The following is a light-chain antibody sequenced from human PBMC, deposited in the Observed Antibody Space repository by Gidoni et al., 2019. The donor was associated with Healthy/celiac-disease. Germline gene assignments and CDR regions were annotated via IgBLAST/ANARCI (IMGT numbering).Light chain of an antibody. CDR2: AAS. CDR3: QPSYSTPLT. Sequence: DIQMTQSPSSLSASVGDRVTITCRASQSISSYLNWYQQKPGKAPKLLLYAASSLQSGVPSRFSGSGSGTDFTLTISSLQPEDFATYYCQPSYSTPLTFGGGTKVEIK. V-gene: IGKV1-39*01. CDR1: QSISSY. J-gene: IGKJ4*01.